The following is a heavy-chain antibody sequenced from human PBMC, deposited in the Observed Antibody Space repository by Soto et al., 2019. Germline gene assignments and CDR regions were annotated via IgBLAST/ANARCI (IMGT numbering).Heavy chain of an antibody. D-gene: IGHD3-3*01. V-gene: IGHV1-46*01. CDR1: GYTFTSYY. Sequence: ASVKVSCKASGYTFTSYYMHWVRQAPGQGLEWMGIINPSGGSTSYAQKFQGRVTMTRDTSTSTVYMELSSLRSEDTAVYYCARGPLYVFWSGSRPNADTTGMDAWGQGTTVTVSS. J-gene: IGHJ6*02. CDR2: INPSGGST. CDR3: ARGPLYVFWSGSRPNADTTGMDA.